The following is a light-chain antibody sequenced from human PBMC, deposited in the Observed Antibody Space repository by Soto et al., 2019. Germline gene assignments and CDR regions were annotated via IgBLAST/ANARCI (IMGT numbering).Light chain of an antibody. Sequence: QSALTQPPSASGSPGQSVTISCTGTSSDVGHYNYVSWYQQHPGKAPKLMIYDVTRRPSGVPDRFSGSKSGNTASLTVSGLQAEDEADYYCTSYAGSNNFVAFGGGTKLTV. CDR2: DVT. CDR1: SSDVGHYNY. CDR3: TSYAGSNNFVA. J-gene: IGLJ2*01. V-gene: IGLV2-8*01.